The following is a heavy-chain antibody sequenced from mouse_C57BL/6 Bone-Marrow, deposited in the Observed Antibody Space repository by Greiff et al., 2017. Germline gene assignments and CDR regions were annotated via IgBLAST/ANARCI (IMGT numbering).Heavy chain of an antibody. D-gene: IGHD4-1*01. J-gene: IGHJ4*01. CDR3: SNTWDGDSIDY. CDR1: GYTFTSYW. V-gene: IGHV1-55*01. Sequence: QVQLKQPGAELVKPGASVKMSCKASGYTFTSYWITWVKQRPGQGLEWIGDIYPGSGSTNYNEKFKSKATLTVDTSSSTAYMQLSSLTSDDAAVYYCSNTWDGDSIDYWGQGTSVTVSS. CDR2: IYPGSGST.